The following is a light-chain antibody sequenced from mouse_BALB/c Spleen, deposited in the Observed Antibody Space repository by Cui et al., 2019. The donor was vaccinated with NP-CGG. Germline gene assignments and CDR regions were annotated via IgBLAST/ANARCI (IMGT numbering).Light chain of an antibody. J-gene: IGLJ1*01. CDR2: GTN. CDR3: ALWYSNHWV. V-gene: IGLV1*01. CDR1: TGAITTNNF. Sequence: QAVVTQESALTTSPGETSALTCRSNTGAITTNNFANWVQEKPDHLFTGLIGGTNNRIPGVPARFSGSLIGDKAALTITGAQTEDEAIYFCALWYSNHWVFGGGTKLTVL.